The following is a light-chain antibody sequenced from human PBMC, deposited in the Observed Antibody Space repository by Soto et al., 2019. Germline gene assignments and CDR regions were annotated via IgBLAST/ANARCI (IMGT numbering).Light chain of an antibody. CDR1: QSVISN. J-gene: IGKJ1*01. CDR3: QQYGTSGT. V-gene: IGKV3-20*01. Sequence: EIVLTQSPGTLALSQGERATLSCRASQSVISNLAWYPQTPGQAPRLLIYGASNRATGTPDRFSGSGSGTDFTLTISRLEPEHFAVYYCQQYGTSGTFGQGTKVDIK. CDR2: GAS.